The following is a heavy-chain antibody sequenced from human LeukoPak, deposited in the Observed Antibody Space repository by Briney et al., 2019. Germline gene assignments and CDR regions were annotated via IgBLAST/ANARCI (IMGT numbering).Heavy chain of an antibody. D-gene: IGHD3-22*01. V-gene: IGHV1-46*01. CDR3: ASPELYDSSGYYYYGMDV. CDR1: GYTFTSYY. J-gene: IGHJ6*02. Sequence: GASVTVSCKASGYTFTSYYMHWVRQAPGQGLEWMGIINPSGGSTSYAQKFQGRVTMTRDTSTSTVYMELSSLRSEDTAVYYCASPELYDSSGYYYYGMDVWGQGTTVTVSS. CDR2: INPSGGST.